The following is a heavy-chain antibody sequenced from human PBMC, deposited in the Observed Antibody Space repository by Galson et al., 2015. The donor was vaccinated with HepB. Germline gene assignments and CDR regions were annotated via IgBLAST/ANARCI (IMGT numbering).Heavy chain of an antibody. Sequence: SLRLSCAASGFTFNTYAMNWVRQAPGKGLEWVSAISASGDTKYYADSVKGRFTISRDNSKNTLYLQMNSLRAEDTAVYYCANGTLSFYQVSDFWMPGWFDSWGQGTLVTVSS. CDR2: ISASGDTK. CDR1: GFTFNTYA. CDR3: ANGTLSFYQVSDFWMPGWFDS. V-gene: IGHV3-23*01. D-gene: IGHD3/OR15-3a*01. J-gene: IGHJ5*01.